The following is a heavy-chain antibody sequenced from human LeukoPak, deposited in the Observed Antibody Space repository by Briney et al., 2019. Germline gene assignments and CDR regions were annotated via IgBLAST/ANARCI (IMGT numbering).Heavy chain of an antibody. V-gene: IGHV3-48*03. D-gene: IGHD5-18*01. Sequence: GGSESLPCAASGFPFSSYEMNWVRQAPGKGLEWVSYISSSGSTIYYADSVKGRFTISRDNAKNSLYLQMNSLRAEDTAVYYCARAPGGYSYGTSNFDYWGQEHLLRVSS. J-gene: IGHJ4*02. CDR1: GFPFSSYE. CDR2: ISSSGSTI. CDR3: ARAPGGYSYGTSNFDY.